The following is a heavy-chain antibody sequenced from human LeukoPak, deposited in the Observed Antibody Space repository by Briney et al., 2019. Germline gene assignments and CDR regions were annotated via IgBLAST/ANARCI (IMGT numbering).Heavy chain of an antibody. D-gene: IGHD3-3*01. CDR1: GFTLRNYA. CDR2: ISRSGGST. J-gene: IGHJ6*03. Sequence: PGGSVRLSCAASGFTLRNYAMSWVRQAPGKGLEWVSAISRSGGSTNYADSVKGRFTISRDTSKNTLYLQMNSLSAEDTAVYYCAKEEFLQWLFSGYYYYMDVWGKGTTVTVSS. CDR3: AKEEFLQWLFSGYYYYMDV. V-gene: IGHV3-23*01.